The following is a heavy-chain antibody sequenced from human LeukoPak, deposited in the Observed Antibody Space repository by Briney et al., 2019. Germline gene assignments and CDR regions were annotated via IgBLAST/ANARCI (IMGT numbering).Heavy chain of an antibody. Sequence: PGGSLRLSCAAPGFTFSSYGMQWVRQALDKGLEWVALISHDGRNKYYADSVKGRFTLSRDNSKNTLYMQMNSLRAEDTAVYYCAKERTAKVSREFDYWGQGKLVTVSS. V-gene: IGHV3-30*18. D-gene: IGHD5-18*01. CDR3: AKERTAKVSREFDY. CDR1: GFTFSSYG. CDR2: ISHDGRNK. J-gene: IGHJ4*02.